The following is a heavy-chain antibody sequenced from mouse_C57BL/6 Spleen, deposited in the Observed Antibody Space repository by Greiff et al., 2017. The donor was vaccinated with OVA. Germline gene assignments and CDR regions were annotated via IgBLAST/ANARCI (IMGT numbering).Heavy chain of an antibody. Sequence: EVQLKESGPGLVKPSQSLSLTCSVTGYSITSGYYWNWIRQFPGNKLEWMGYISYDGSHNYNPSLKNRISITRATSKNQFFLKLNSLTTENTAAYYCATDPYYFGTGMDYWGQGTSVTVSS. V-gene: IGHV3-6*01. CDR2: ISYDGSH. D-gene: IGHD1-1*01. J-gene: IGHJ4*01. CDR1: GYSITSGYY. CDR3: ATDPYYFGTGMDY.